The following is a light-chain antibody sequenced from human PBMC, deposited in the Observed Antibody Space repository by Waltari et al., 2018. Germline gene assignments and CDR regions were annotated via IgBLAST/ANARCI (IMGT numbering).Light chain of an antibody. J-gene: IGLJ3*02. CDR1: SSDIGAYNF. CDR3: CSYASTTWV. Sequence: QSALTQPPSASGSPGQSVAISCTGTSSDIGAYNFVSWYQQHPGKAPKLIIYDVNKRPPGVPDRVSGSKSGNTASLTVSGLQAGDEADYYCCSYASTTWVFGGGTRLTVL. V-gene: IGLV2-8*01. CDR2: DVN.